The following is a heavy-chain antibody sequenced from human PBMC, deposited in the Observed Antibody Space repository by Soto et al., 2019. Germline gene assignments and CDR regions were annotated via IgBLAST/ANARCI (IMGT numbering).Heavy chain of an antibody. CDR1: GFSLSTSEMG. D-gene: IGHD2-15*01. V-gene: IGHV2-5*02. J-gene: IGHJ4*02. Sequence: QITLKESGPALVKPTQTLTLTCTLSGFSLSTSEMGVGWIRQPPGKALEWLGIIYGDDDTRNRPSLKSRPTITRDTSKNQVVLTLTDMDPADTATYYCAHRQGRGRVIPAPYFDFWGQGVPVTVSS. CDR3: AHRQGRGRVIPAPYFDF. CDR2: IYGDDDT.